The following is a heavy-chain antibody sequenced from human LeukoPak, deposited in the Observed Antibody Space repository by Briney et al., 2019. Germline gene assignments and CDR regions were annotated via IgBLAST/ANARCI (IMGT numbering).Heavy chain of an antibody. CDR1: GYTFTSYY. V-gene: IGHV1-46*01. CDR2: INPSGGST. D-gene: IGHD6-6*01. CDR3: ARAYSSSSFPHAFDI. J-gene: IGHJ3*02. Sequence: ASVKVSCKASGYTFTSYYMHWVRQAPGQGLEWMGIINPSGGSTSYAQKFQGRVTITTDESTSTAYMELSSLRSEDTAVYYCARAYSSSSFPHAFDIWGQGTMVTVSS.